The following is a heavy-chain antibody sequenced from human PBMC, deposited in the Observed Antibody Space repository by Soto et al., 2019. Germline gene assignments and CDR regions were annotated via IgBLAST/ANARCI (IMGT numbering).Heavy chain of an antibody. D-gene: IGHD2-2*01. CDR1: GGTFSSYA. J-gene: IGHJ6*02. CDR2: INPISETT. Sequence: QVQLVQSGAEVKKPGSSVKVSCKASGGTFSSYAISWVRQAPGQGLEWMGGINPISETTNYAQKFQVRVTITADETKSTAYMELRSLRSEDTALYYCARSQGSSTSLEIYYYYYCGMDVWGQGTTVTVSS. CDR3: ARSQGSSTSLEIYYYYYCGMDV. V-gene: IGHV1-69*01.